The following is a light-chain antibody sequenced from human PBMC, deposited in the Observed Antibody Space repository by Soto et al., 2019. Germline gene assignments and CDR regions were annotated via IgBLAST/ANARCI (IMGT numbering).Light chain of an antibody. J-gene: IGKJ2*01. CDR1: QSVSGW. Sequence: DIQMTQSPSTLSASVGDRVAISCRASQSVSGWLAWYQQKPGKVPKLLIYQASTLEDGVPSRFSGSGSGTEFTLTISSLQPDDSAPYYCQHYNDYSYTFGPGTNLEIK. CDR3: QHYNDYSYT. V-gene: IGKV1-5*03. CDR2: QAS.